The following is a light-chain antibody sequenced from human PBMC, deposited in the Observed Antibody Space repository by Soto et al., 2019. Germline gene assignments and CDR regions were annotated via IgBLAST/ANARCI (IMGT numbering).Light chain of an antibody. Sequence: DIQLTQSPSSLSTSIGDSVTITCSASQHINIYLYWYRPKPGKAPALLIYSATNLQGGVQSRFSGSGSRTYIPLTISRLEPEDFASYYLQQSFSTPTFGPGTRLDIK. CDR3: QQSFSTPT. CDR1: QHINIY. CDR2: SAT. V-gene: IGKV1-39*01. J-gene: IGKJ5*01.